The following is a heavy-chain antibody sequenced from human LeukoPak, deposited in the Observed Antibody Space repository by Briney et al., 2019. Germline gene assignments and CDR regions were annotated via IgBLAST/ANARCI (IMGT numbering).Heavy chain of an antibody. J-gene: IGHJ4*02. D-gene: IGHD3-3*01. CDR2: ISSSGSTI. V-gene: IGHV3-11*01. Sequence: PGGSLRLSCAASGFTFSDYYMGWIRQAPRKGLEWVSYISSSGSTIYYADSVKGRFTISRDNAKNSLYLQMNSLRAEDTAVYYCARGSITIFGVVIRSTNTYFDYWGQGTLVTVSS. CDR1: GFTFSDYY. CDR3: ARGSITIFGVVIRSTNTYFDY.